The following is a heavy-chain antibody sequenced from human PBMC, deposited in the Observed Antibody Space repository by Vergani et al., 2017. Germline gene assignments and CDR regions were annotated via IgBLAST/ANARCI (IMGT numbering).Heavy chain of an antibody. CDR2: ISAYNDNT. CDR3: AREKGPGGILWLDAFDI. J-gene: IGHJ3*02. CDR1: GYTFTNYG. Sequence: QVHLVQSGAEVKKPGASVKVSCKASGYTFTNYGISWMRQAPGQGLEWMGWISAYNDNTNYAQKVQGRVTMTTDTSTSTAYMELRSLRSADTAVYYCAREKGPGGILWLDAFDIWGQGTMVSVSS. D-gene: IGHD2-21*01. V-gene: IGHV1-18*01.